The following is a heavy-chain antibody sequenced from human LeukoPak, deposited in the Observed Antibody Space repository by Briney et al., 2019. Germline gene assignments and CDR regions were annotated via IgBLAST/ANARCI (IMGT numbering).Heavy chain of an antibody. V-gene: IGHV3-64*01. J-gene: IGHJ4*02. CDR2: ISTNGDST. CDR1: GFTFSSYS. Sequence: PGGSLRLSCAASGFTFSSYSMRWVRQAPGKGLEFVSAISTNGDSTYYANSVKGRFTISRDNSKNTLYLQMGSLRAEDMAVYYCARVGPADIYYASSGLDYWGQGNLVTVSS. D-gene: IGHD3-22*01. CDR3: ARVGPADIYYASSGLDY.